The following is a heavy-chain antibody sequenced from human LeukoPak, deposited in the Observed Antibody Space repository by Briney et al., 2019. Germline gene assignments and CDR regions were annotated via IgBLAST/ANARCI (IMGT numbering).Heavy chain of an antibody. Sequence: PGRSLRLSCAASGFTFSSYAMHWVRQAPGKGLEWVAVISYDGSNKYYADSVKGRFTISRDNSMNTLYLQMNSLRAEDTAVYYCARGPAVADYFYYYYMDVWGKGTTITVSS. CDR3: ARGPAVADYFYYYYMDV. J-gene: IGHJ6*03. D-gene: IGHD6-19*01. CDR1: GFTFSSYA. CDR2: ISYDGSNK. V-gene: IGHV3-30*04.